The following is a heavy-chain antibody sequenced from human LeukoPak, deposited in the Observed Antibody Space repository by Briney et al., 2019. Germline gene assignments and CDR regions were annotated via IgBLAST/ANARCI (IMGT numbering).Heavy chain of an antibody. D-gene: IGHD5-12*01. Sequence: GGSLRLSCAASGFTFSVYYMTWIRQAPGKGLEWVSYISSSGSTIYYADSVKGRFTISRDNANNSLYLQMNSLRAEDTAVYYCASFTRPDIVATTGDYFDYWGQGTLVTVSS. CDR1: GFTFSVYY. J-gene: IGHJ4*02. V-gene: IGHV3-11*04. CDR2: ISSSGSTI. CDR3: ASFTRPDIVATTGDYFDY.